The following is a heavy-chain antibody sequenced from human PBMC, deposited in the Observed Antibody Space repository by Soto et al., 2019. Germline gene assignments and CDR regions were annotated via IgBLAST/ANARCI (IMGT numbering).Heavy chain of an antibody. CDR2: IYYSGTT. CDR1: GGSISTTEHY. Sequence: PDTLSLTCTFSGGSISTTEHYWVWIRQPPGKRLEWIGTIYYSGTTYYNPSLESRVTISVDTSKNQFSLKVKSVTAADTALDYCGSPSTLCSDVEVWGKGTLGT. J-gene: IGHJ4*02. CDR3: GSPSTLCSDVEV. V-gene: IGHV4-39*01. D-gene: IGHD2-2*01.